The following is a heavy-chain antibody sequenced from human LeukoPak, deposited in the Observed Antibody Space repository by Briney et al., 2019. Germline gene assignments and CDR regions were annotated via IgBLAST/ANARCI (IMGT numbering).Heavy chain of an antibody. V-gene: IGHV4-34*01. D-gene: IGHD5-18*01. CDR2: INHSGST. Sequence: SETLSLTCTVSGDSISGSNYYWTWIRQPPGKGLEWIGEINHSGSTNYNPSLKSRVTISVDTSKNQFSLKLSSVTAADTAVYYCARGRIQLWFKGDYFDYWGQGTLVTVSS. CDR1: GDSISGSNYY. J-gene: IGHJ4*02. CDR3: ARGRIQLWFKGDYFDY.